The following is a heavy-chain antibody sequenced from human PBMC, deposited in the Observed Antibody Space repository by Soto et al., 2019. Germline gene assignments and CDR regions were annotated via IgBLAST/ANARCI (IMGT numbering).Heavy chain of an antibody. CDR3: AASSRPMYDSSGYYTYYFDY. Sequence: SVKVSCKASGFTFTSSAVQWVRQARGQRLEWIGWIVVGSGNTNYAQKFQERVTITRDMSTSTAYMELSSLRSEDTAVYYCAASSRPMYDSSGYYTYYFDYWGQGTLVTVSS. D-gene: IGHD3-22*01. CDR2: IVVGSGNT. CDR1: GFTFTSSA. V-gene: IGHV1-58*01. J-gene: IGHJ4*02.